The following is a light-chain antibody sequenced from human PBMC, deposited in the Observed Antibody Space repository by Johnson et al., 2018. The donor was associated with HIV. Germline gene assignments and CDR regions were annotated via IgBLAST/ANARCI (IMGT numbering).Light chain of an antibody. CDR2: ENN. V-gene: IGLV1-51*01. CDR1: SSNIANIY. Sequence: QSVLTQPPSVSAAPGQKVTISCSGSSSNIANIYVSWYQQLPGTAPKLLIYENNKRPSGIPDRFSGSKSGTSATLGITGLQTGDEADYYCGTWDSSLSASYVFGTGTKVTVL. CDR3: GTWDSSLSASYV. J-gene: IGLJ1*01.